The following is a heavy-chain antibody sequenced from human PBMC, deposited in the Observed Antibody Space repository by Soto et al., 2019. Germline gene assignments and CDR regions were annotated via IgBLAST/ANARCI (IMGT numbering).Heavy chain of an antibody. CDR2: IYYSGST. Sequence: SETLSLTCTVSGGSISSGGYYWSWIRQHPGKGLEWIGYIYYSGSTYYNPSLKSRVTISVDTSKNQFSLKLSSVTAADTAVYYCARASNDYSNYFAPTYYFDYWGQGTLVTVSS. CDR3: ARASNDYSNYFAPTYYFDY. D-gene: IGHD4-4*01. CDR1: GGSISSGGYY. V-gene: IGHV4-31*03. J-gene: IGHJ4*02.